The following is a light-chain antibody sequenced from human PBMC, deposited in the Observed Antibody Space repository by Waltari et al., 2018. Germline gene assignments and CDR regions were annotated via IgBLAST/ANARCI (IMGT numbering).Light chain of an antibody. J-gene: IGLJ3*02. CDR1: SGHSSNI. V-gene: IGLV4-69*01. CDR2: VHSDGSH. CDR3: QTGGHGTWV. Sequence: QLVLTQSPSASASLGASVKPTCTLSSGHSSNIIAWHQQQPEKGPRYLMKVHSDGSHSKGDEIPDRFSGSSSGAERYPTISSLQSEDEADYYCQTGGHGTWVFGGGTKLTVL.